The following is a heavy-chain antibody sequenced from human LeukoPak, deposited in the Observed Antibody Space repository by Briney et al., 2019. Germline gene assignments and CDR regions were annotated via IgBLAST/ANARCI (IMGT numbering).Heavy chain of an antibody. CDR3: ARGAPVGYFDY. V-gene: IGHV3-30*03. CDR1: GFTFSSYG. CDR2: ISYDGSNE. J-gene: IGHJ4*02. Sequence: GGSLRLSCAASGFTFSSYGMHWVRQAPGKGLEWVAVISYDGSNEYYADSVKGRFTISRDNSKDTLYLQMNSLRAEDTAVYYCARGAPVGYFDYWGQGTLVTVSS.